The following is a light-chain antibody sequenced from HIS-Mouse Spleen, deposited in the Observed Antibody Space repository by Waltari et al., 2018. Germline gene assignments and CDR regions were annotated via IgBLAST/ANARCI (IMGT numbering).Light chain of an antibody. CDR3: QQYGSSPWT. V-gene: IGKV3-20*01. CDR2: GAS. CDR1: QSVSSSY. J-gene: IGKJ1*01. Sequence: IVLTQSPGTLSLSPGERATLSCRASQSVSSSYLAWYQQKPGQAPRLLINGASSRATGIPDRFSGSGSGTDFTLTISRLEPEDFAVYYCQQYGSSPWTFGQGTKVEIK.